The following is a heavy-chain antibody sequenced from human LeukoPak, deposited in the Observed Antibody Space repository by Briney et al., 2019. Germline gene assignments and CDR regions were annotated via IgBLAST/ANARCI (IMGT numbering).Heavy chain of an antibody. CDR1: GGSFSGYY. J-gene: IGHJ4*02. CDR3: ARAVSGSSYYFDY. Sequence: SETLSLTCAVYGGSFSGYYWSWLRQPPGKGLEWIGEINHSGSTNYNPSLKSRVTISVDTSKNQFSLKLSSVTAADTAVYYCARAVSGSSYYFDYWGQGTLVTVSS. V-gene: IGHV4-34*01. CDR2: INHSGST. D-gene: IGHD1-26*01.